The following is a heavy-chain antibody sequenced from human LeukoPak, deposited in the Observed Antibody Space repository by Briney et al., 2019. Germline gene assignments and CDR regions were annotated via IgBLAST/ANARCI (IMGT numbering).Heavy chain of an antibody. J-gene: IGHJ4*02. CDR3: ATDRGGYYYDSSGYYLTD. CDR1: GYTLTELS. Sequence: ASVKVSRKVSGYTLTELSMHWVRQAPGKGLEWMGGFDPEDGETIYAQKFQGRVTMTEDTSTGTAYMELSSLRSEDTAVYYCATDRGGYYYDSSGYYLTDWGQGTLVTVSS. D-gene: IGHD3-22*01. V-gene: IGHV1-24*01. CDR2: FDPEDGET.